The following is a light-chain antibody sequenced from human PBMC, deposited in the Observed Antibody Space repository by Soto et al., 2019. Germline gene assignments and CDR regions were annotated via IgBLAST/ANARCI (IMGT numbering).Light chain of an antibody. J-gene: IGKJ1*01. CDR1: QSVSSN. Sequence: EIVMTQSPATLSVSPGERATLSCRASQSVSSNLAWYQQKPGQAPRLLIYGASTRATGIPARFSGSGSGTEFTRTISSLQSEDFAVYYCQQYNNWPWTFGKGTKVEIK. V-gene: IGKV3-15*01. CDR2: GAS. CDR3: QQYNNWPWT.